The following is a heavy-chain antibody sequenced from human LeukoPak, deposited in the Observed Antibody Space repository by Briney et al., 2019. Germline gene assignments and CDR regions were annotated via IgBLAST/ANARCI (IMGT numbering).Heavy chain of an antibody. CDR1: GGSISGYY. J-gene: IGHJ4*02. CDR2: IYTSGST. CDR3: AREKQWLTPNPFDY. D-gene: IGHD6-19*01. Sequence: SETLSLTCTVSGGSISGYYWSWIRQPAGKGLEWIGRIYTSGSTNYNPSLKSRVTMSVDTSKNQFSLKLSSVTAADTAVYYCAREKQWLTPNPFDYWGQGTLVTVSS. V-gene: IGHV4-4*07.